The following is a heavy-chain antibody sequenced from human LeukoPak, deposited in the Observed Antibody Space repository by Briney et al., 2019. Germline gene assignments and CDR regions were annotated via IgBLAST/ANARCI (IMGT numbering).Heavy chain of an antibody. CDR2: INSDGRST. V-gene: IGHV3-74*01. Sequence: PGGSLRLSCAASGFTFSSYWMHWVRQAPAKGLVWVSRINSDGRSTSYADSVKGRFTISRDNAKNTLYLQMNSLRAEDTAVYYCATYYYDSSGYSEYFQHWGQGTLVTVSS. D-gene: IGHD3-22*01. J-gene: IGHJ1*01. CDR1: GFTFSSYW. CDR3: ATYYYDSSGYSEYFQH.